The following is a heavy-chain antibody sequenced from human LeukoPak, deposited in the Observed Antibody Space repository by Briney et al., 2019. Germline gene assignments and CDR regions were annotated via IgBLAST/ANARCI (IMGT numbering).Heavy chain of an antibody. CDR1: GGTFSGYY. CDR3: ARVPSGVVVPATRGDYFGY. CDR2: TNHSGSA. D-gene: IGHD2-2*01. V-gene: IGHV4-34*01. Sequence: SETLSLTCAVYGGTFSGYYWSWIRQPPGKGLEWIGETNHSGSANYNPSLKSRVTISVDTSKNQFSLKLSSVTAADTAVYYCARVPSGVVVPATRGDYFGYWGQGTLVIVSS. J-gene: IGHJ4*02.